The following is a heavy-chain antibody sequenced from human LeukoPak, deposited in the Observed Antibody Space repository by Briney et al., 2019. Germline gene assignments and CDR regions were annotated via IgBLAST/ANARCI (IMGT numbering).Heavy chain of an antibody. CDR1: GGSISSSSYY. CDR3: ARAVCTTVTTYYYYYYYMDV. D-gene: IGHD4-11*01. J-gene: IGHJ6*03. V-gene: IGHV4-39*07. CDR2: IYYSGST. Sequence: PSETLSLTCTVSGGSISSSSYYWGWIRQPPGKGLEWIGSIYYSGSTYYNPSLKSRVTISVDTSKNQFSLKLSSVTAADTAVYYCARAVCTTVTTYYYYYYYMDVWGKGTTVTVSS.